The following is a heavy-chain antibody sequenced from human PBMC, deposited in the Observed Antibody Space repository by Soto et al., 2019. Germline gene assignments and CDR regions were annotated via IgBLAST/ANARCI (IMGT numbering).Heavy chain of an antibody. V-gene: IGHV4-39*01. J-gene: IGHJ6*02. CDR1: GCSISSSSYY. Sequence: PSETLSLTCTVSGCSISSSSYYWGWIRQPPGKGLEWIGSIYYSGSTYYNPSLKSRVTISVDTSKNQFSLKLSSVTAADTAVYYCASRITMVRGAGRAPLYYYSYYGXDVWGQGTTVTVSS. CDR3: ASRITMVRGAGRAPLYYYSYYGXDV. CDR2: IYYSGST. D-gene: IGHD3-10*01.